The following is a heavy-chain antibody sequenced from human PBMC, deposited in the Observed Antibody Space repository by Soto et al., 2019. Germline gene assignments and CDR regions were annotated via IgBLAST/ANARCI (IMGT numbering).Heavy chain of an antibody. V-gene: IGHV1-69*13. J-gene: IGHJ4*02. CDR1: GGTFSSYA. Sequence: SVKVSCKASGGTFSSYAISWVRQAPGQGLEWMGGIIPIFGTANYAQKFQGRVTITADESTSTAYMELSSLRSEDTAVYYCASLGYCSGGSCYYHPDWGQGTLVTVSS. CDR2: IIPIFGTA. D-gene: IGHD2-15*01. CDR3: ASLGYCSGGSCYYHPD.